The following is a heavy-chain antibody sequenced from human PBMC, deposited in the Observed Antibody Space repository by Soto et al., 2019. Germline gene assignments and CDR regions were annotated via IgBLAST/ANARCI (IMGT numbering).Heavy chain of an antibody. CDR1: GYNFTTYY. CDR3: ARDRERFLEWLSLAV. Sequence: ASVKVSCQASGYNFTTYYMPWVRQAPGQGLEWMGIINPSGGSTSYAQKFQGRVTMTRDTSTSTVYMELSSLRSEDTAVYYCARDRERFLEWLSLAVWGQGTTVTVSS. CDR2: INPSGGST. J-gene: IGHJ6*02. D-gene: IGHD3-3*01. V-gene: IGHV1-46*01.